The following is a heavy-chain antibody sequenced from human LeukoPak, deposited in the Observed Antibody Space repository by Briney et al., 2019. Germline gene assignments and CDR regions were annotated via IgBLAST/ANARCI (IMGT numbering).Heavy chain of an antibody. Sequence: GGSLRLSCAASGFTFSSYSMNWVRQAPGKGLEWVSSISSSSSYIYYADSVKGRFTISRDNAKNSLYLQMNSLRAEDTAVYYCARGGLTGTPKRYWGQGTLVTVSS. J-gene: IGHJ4*02. D-gene: IGHD1-20*01. V-gene: IGHV3-21*01. CDR1: GFTFSSYS. CDR2: ISSSSSYI. CDR3: ARGGLTGTPKRY.